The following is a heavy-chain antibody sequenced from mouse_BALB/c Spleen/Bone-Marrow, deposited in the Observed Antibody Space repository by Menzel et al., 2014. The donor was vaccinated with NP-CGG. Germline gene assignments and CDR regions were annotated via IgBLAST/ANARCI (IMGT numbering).Heavy chain of an antibody. D-gene: IGHD2-14*01. CDR1: GFTFSDYY. Sequence: EVKLTESGGGLVQPGGSLKLSCATSGFTFSDYYMYWVRQTPEKRLEWVAYISNGGGSTYYPDTVKGRFTISRDNAKNTLYLQMSRLKSEDTAMYYCARQNYRGAMDYWGQGTSVTVSS. CDR2: ISNGGGST. J-gene: IGHJ4*01. CDR3: ARQNYRGAMDY. V-gene: IGHV5-12*02.